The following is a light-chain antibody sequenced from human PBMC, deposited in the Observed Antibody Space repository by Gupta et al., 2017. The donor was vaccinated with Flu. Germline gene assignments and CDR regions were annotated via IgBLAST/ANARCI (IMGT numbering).Light chain of an antibody. J-gene: IGKJ1*01. CDR3: QQFDNSRWT. CDR1: QSVSSSY. V-gene: IGKV3-20*01. Sequence: EIVLTHSPGTLSLSPGERATLSCRASQSVSSSYLAWYQQKPGQAPRLLVYGASRRATGIPDRFSGSGSGTDFTLTISRLEPEDFAVYYCQQFDNSRWTFGQGTRVEIK. CDR2: GAS.